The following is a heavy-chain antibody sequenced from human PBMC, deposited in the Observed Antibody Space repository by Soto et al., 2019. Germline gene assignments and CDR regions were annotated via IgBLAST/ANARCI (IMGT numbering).Heavy chain of an antibody. V-gene: IGHV1-18*01. CDR2: ISAYNGNT. D-gene: IGHD6-19*01. CDR1: GYTFTSYG. CDR3: ARGGLYSSGWYPPEAFDI. J-gene: IGHJ3*02. Sequence: ASVKVSCKASGYTFTSYGISWVRQAPGQGLEWMGWISAYNGNTNYAQKLQGRVTMTTDTSTSTAYMELRSLRSDDTAVYYCARGGLYSSGWYPPEAFDIWGQGTMVTVSS.